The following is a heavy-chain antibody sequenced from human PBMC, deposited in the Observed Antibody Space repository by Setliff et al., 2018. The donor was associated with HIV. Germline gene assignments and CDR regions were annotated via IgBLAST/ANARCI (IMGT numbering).Heavy chain of an antibody. CDR2: ISPDGSVI. Sequence: GGSLRLSCAASGSTFGSQWMHWVRQAPGKGLVWVSRISPDGSVINYTGSVKGRFTISRDNAKNTLYLQMNGLRAEDTAVYYCVRGIVGASVFNYWGQGTQVTVSS. V-gene: IGHV3-74*01. CDR1: GSTFGSQW. CDR3: VRGIVGASVFNY. J-gene: IGHJ4*02. D-gene: IGHD1-26*01.